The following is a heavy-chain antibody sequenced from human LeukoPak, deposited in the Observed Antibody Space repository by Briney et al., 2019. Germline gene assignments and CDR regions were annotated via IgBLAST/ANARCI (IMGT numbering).Heavy chain of an antibody. V-gene: IGHV1-58*02. J-gene: IGHJ6*02. CDR3: AAQTSQLPYGMDV. CDR1: GFTFTSSA. CDR2: IVVGSGNT. D-gene: IGHD4-23*01. Sequence: ASVKVSCKASGFTFTSSAMQWVRQARGQRLEWIGWIVVGSGNTNYAQKFQERVTITRDMSTSTAYMELSSLRSEDTAVYYCAAQTSQLPYGMDVWGQGTTVTVSS.